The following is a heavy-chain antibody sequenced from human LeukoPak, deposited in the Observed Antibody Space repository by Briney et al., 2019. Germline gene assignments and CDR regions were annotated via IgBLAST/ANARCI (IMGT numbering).Heavy chain of an antibody. Sequence: GASVKVSCKASGYTFTSYGISWVRQAPGQGLEWMGWISAYNGNTNYAQNLQGRVTMTTDTSTSKAYMELRSLRSDDTAVYYCARDAVTTSWFDPWGQGTLVTVSS. CDR1: GYTFTSYG. J-gene: IGHJ5*02. V-gene: IGHV1-18*01. D-gene: IGHD4-17*01. CDR2: ISAYNGNT. CDR3: ARDAVTTSWFDP.